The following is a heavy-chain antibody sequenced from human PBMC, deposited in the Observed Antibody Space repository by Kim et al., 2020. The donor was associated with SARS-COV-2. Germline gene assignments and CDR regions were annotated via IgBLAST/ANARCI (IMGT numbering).Heavy chain of an antibody. D-gene: IGHD2-8*01. J-gene: IGHJ4*02. V-gene: IGHV3-23*01. CDR2: ISADSDSI. CDR1: GFTFVDYA. CDR3: AKFHLMSFFDY. Sequence: GGSLRLSCEASGFTFVDYAMGWVRQAPGKGLEWVSIISADSDSIYYAGSVKGRFTISRDNSNSTVSLQMNSLRAEDTAVYYCAKFHLMSFFDYWGRGTLGTVSS.